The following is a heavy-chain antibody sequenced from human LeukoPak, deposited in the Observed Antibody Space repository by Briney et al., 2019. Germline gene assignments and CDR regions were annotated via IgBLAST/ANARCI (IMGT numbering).Heavy chain of an antibody. J-gene: IGHJ6*03. V-gene: IGHV4-34*01. CDR3: ARSRNTPRFHYYYYKDV. Sequence: PSETLSLTCAVYGGSFSGYYWSWIRQPPGKGLEWIGEINHSGSTNYNPSLKSRVTISVDTSKNQFSLKLSSLTAADTAVYYCARSRNTPRFHYYYYKDVCGKGTTVTVSS. CDR1: GGSFSGYY. D-gene: IGHD5-18*01. CDR2: INHSGST.